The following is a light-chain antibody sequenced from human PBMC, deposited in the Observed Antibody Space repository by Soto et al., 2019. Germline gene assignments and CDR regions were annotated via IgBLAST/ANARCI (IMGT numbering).Light chain of an antibody. J-gene: IGKJ1*01. CDR1: QSISSD. CDR2: AAS. V-gene: IGKV3-20*01. Sequence: EIGMTQSPATLSVSPGGRATVSCRANQSISSDLAWYQQKPGQAPGLLIYAASSRASGIPDRFRGSGSGTEFTLTISRLEPEDFAVYYCQQYGTSPQTFGQGTKVDIK. CDR3: QQYGTSPQT.